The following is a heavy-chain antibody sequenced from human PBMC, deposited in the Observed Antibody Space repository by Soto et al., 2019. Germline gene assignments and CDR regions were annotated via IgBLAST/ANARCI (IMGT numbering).Heavy chain of an antibody. V-gene: IGHV3-43*01. J-gene: IGHJ6*02. D-gene: IGHD2-2*01. Sequence: PXGSLRLSCAASGFTFDDYTRHWVRQAPGKGLEWVSLISWDVGSTYYADSVKGRFTISRDNSKNSLYLQMNSLRTEDTALYYCEKDRRRCSSTSSYSYYYGMDVCGQGTTVTVSS. CDR1: GFTFDDYT. CDR3: EKDRRRCSSTSSYSYYYGMDV. CDR2: ISWDVGST.